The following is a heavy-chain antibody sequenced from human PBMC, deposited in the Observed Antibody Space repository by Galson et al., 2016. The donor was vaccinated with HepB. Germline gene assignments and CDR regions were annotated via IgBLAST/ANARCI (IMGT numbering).Heavy chain of an antibody. CDR1: GFSLTTIGVG. CDR3: AHRRGDGDYVGGFDP. V-gene: IGHV2-5*02. Sequence: PALVKPTQTLTLTCTFSGFSLTTIGVGVGWIRQPSGKALEWLALIYWDDDKRYSPSLKSRLTITKDTSKNQVVLTMTKMDPVDTATYFCAHRRGDGDYVGGFDPWGQGTLVTVSS. CDR2: IYWDDDK. J-gene: IGHJ5*02. D-gene: IGHD4-17*01.